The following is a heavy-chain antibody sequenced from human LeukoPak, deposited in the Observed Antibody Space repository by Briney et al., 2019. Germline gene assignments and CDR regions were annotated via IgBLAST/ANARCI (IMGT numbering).Heavy chain of an antibody. CDR3: ARDPYQLLRGLYYYYYGMDV. D-gene: IGHD2-2*01. CDR2: IIPIFGTA. Sequence: SVKVSCKASGGTFSSYAISRVRQAPGQGLEWMGGIIPIFGTANYAQKFQGRVTITADESTSTAYMELSSLRSEDTAVYYCARDPYQLLRGLYYYYYGMDVWGQGNPGHRLL. CDR1: GGTFSSYA. V-gene: IGHV1-69*13. J-gene: IGHJ6*02.